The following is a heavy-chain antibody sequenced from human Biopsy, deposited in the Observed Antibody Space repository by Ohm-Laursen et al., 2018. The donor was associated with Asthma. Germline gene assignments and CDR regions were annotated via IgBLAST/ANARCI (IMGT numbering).Heavy chain of an antibody. CDR2: IYSGGTS. CDR1: GFTVSRDH. V-gene: IGHV3-53*01. D-gene: IGHD6-19*01. Sequence: GSLRLSCSASGFTVSRDHMFWVRQAPGKGLEWVSVIYSGGTSHTADSVRGRFTISRDFCKNTLHLQMHSLRVEDTAVYYCARGDSSGWSHYYFDYWSQGTLVTVSS. CDR3: ARGDSSGWSHYYFDY. J-gene: IGHJ4*02.